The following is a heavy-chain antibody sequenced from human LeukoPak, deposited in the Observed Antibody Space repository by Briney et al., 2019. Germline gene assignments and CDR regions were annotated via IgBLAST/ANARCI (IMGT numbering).Heavy chain of an antibody. CDR1: GFTFSSYA. V-gene: IGHV3-23*01. CDR3: AKEGRHCSSTSCYPFYYYMDV. CDR2: ISGSGGST. J-gene: IGHJ6*03. Sequence: GGSLRLSCAASGFTFSSYAMSWVRQAPGKGLEWVSAISGSGGSTYYADSVKGRFTISRDNSKNTLYLQMNSLRAEDTAVYYCAKEGRHCSSTSCYPFYYYMDVWGKGTTVTVSS. D-gene: IGHD2-2*01.